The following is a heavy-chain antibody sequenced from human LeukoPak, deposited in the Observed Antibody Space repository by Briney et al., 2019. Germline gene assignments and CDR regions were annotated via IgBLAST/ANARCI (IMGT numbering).Heavy chain of an antibody. CDR3: ARDSEIAVASYYFDY. CDR2: INPNSGGT. J-gene: IGHJ4*02. V-gene: IGHV1-2*02. CDR1: GYTFTGYY. D-gene: IGHD6-19*01. Sequence: ASVKVSCKASGYTFTGYYMHWVRQAPGQGLEWMGWINPNSGGTNYAQKFQGRVTMARDTSTSTVYMGLSSLRSEDTAVYYCARDSEIAVASYYFDYWGQGTLVTVSS.